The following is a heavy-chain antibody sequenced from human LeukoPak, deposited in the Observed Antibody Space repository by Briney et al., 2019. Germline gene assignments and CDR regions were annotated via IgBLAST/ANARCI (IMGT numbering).Heavy chain of an antibody. D-gene: IGHD3-9*01. CDR3: VPDYAFSTDPNRHLFDF. J-gene: IGHJ4*02. V-gene: IGHV3-30*02. CDR1: GFTFSSYG. Sequence: GGSLRLSCAASGFTFSSYGMHWVRQAPGKGLEWVAFLRFDGSNEYYADSVKGRFTISRDNSKKTLYLQMNSLRPDDTAVYYCVPDYAFSTDPNRHLFDFWGQGTLVTVSS. CDR2: LRFDGSNE.